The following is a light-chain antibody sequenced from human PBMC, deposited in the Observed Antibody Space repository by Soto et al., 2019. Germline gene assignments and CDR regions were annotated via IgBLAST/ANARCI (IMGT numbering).Light chain of an antibody. CDR1: QTGSNSY. Sequence: IEFALSPVTLSFSPWERATVSCSASQTGSNSYLAWYQQKSGQAPRLLIYGVSTRATGTPDRFSGSGSGTEFTLTIRRLEPEDFAVYFCQHYVYPQWTFGPGSNV. CDR2: GVS. J-gene: IGKJ1*01. V-gene: IGKV3-20*01. CDR3: QHYVYPQWT.